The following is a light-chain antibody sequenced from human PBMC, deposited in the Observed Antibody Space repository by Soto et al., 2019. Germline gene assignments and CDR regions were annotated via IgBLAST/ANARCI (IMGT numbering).Light chain of an antibody. CDR3: QQYNNWPYT. CDR2: GAS. CDR1: QSVSRN. V-gene: IGKV3-15*01. Sequence: EIVMTQSPATLSVSPGERVTLSCRASQSVSRNFAWYRQKPGQAPTLLIYGASTRATGIPDRFRGSGSGTESTLTISSRQSEDFAVYYCQQYNNWPYTFGQGTKLDIK. J-gene: IGKJ2*01.